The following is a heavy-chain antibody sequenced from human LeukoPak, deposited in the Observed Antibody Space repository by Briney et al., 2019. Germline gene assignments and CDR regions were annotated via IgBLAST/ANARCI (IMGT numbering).Heavy chain of an antibody. CDR3: ARDRKYYYHMDV. D-gene: IGHD1-14*01. V-gene: IGHV4-39*07. Sequence: WIRQPPGKGLEWIGSIYHSGSTYYNPSLKSRVTISVDTSKNQFSLRLSSLTAADTALYYCARDRKYYYHMDVWGKGTTVTVSS. CDR2: IYHSGST. J-gene: IGHJ6*03.